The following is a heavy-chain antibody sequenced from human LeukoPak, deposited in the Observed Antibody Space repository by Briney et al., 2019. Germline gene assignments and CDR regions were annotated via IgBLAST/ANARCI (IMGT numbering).Heavy chain of an antibody. V-gene: IGHV5-51*01. CDR2: IYPGDSDT. CDR1: GYSFTSYW. D-gene: IGHD2-15*01. Sequence: GESLKISCQGSGYSFTSYWIGWVRQMPGKGLEWMGIIYPGDSDTRYSPSFQGQVTISADKSISTAYLQWSSLKASDTAMYYCAGLVTSVAATSWFDPWGQGTLVTVSS. CDR3: AGLVTSVAATSWFDP. J-gene: IGHJ5*02.